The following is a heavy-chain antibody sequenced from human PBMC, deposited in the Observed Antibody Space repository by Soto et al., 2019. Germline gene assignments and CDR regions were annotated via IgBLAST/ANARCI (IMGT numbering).Heavy chain of an antibody. CDR2: INHSGST. CDR3: ASANRGSRYCSSTSCYVAAKGKWWFDP. V-gene: IGHV4-34*01. D-gene: IGHD2-2*01. CDR1: GGSFSGYY. Sequence: SETLSLTCAVYGGSFSGYYWSWIRQPPGKGLEWIGEINHSGSTNYNPSLKSRVTISVDTSKNQFSLKLSSVTAADTAVYYCASANRGSRYCSSTSCYVAAKGKWWFDPWGQGTLVTVSS. J-gene: IGHJ5*02.